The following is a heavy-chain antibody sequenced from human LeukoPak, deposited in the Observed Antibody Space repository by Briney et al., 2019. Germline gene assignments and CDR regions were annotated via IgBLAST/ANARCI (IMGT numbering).Heavy chain of an antibody. V-gene: IGHV3-48*01. D-gene: IGHD4-17*01. J-gene: IGHJ4*02. CDR1: GFTFSDYS. CDR2: IGIDSGNT. Sequence: GGSLRLSCAASGFTFSDYSMNWVRQAPGQGLEWISYIGIDSGNTSYADYVKGRFTISGDNSKNTLYLQMNSLRSEDTAVYYCAKEFRSVTTAYWGQGTLVTVSS. CDR3: AKEFRSVTTAY.